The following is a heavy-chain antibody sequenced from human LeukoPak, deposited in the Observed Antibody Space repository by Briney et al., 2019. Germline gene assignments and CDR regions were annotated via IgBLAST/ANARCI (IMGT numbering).Heavy chain of an antibody. CDR1: GYTFINYY. CDR3: ARDYYYGSGSYYPDY. D-gene: IGHD3-10*01. Sequence: ASVKVSCKASGYTFINYYMHWVRQAPGQGLEWMGIINPSDGSTSYAQKFQGRVTMTRDTSTRTVYMELSSLRSEDTAVYYCARDYYYGSGSYYPDYWGQGTLVTVSS. J-gene: IGHJ4*02. CDR2: INPSDGST. V-gene: IGHV1-46*01.